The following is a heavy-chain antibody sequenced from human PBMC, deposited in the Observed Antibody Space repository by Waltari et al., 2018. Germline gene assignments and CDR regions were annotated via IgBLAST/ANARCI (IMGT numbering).Heavy chain of an antibody. J-gene: IGHJ4*02. Sequence: QVQLQQWGAGLLKPSETLSLPCAVYGGSFSGYYWSWIRQPPGKGLEWIGEINHSGSTNYNPSLKSRVTISVDTSKNQFSLKLSSVTAADTAVYYCARRRETYFDYWGQGTLVTVSS. CDR3: ARRRETYFDY. V-gene: IGHV4-34*01. CDR1: GGSFSGYY. CDR2: INHSGST.